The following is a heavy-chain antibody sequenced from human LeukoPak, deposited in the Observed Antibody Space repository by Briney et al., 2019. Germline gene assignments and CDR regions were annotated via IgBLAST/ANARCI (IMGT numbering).Heavy chain of an antibody. V-gene: IGHV4-4*07. CDR2: IYTSGST. CDR1: GGSISSYY. D-gene: IGHD3-3*01. Sequence: SETLSLTCTVSGGSISSYYWSWIRQPAGKGLEGIGRIYTSGSTNYNPSLKSRVTMSVDTSKNQFSLKLSSVTAADTAVYYCARDRSDDFWSGYYNYGMDVWGQGTTVTVSS. J-gene: IGHJ6*02. CDR3: ARDRSDDFWSGYYNYGMDV.